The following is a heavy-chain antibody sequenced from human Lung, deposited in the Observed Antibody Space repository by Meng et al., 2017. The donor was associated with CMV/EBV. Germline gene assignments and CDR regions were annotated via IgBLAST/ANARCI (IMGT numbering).Heavy chain of an antibody. CDR1: GFTFSSYR. Sequence: EVQLVESGGGLVKPGGSLRLACAASGFTFSSYRMNWVRQAPGKGLEWVSSISSSSSYIYYADSVKGRFTISRDNAKNSLYLQMNSLRAEDTAVYYCAREAAAALNWFDPWGQGTLVTVSS. D-gene: IGHD6-13*01. CDR2: ISSSSSYI. J-gene: IGHJ5*02. CDR3: AREAAAALNWFDP. V-gene: IGHV3-21*01.